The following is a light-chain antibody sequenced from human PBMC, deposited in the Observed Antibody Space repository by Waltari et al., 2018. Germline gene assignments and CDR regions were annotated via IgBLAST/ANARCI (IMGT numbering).Light chain of an antibody. Sequence: EIVLTQSPGTLSLSPGERATLSCRASQSVPSNSLAWFQQKPGQAPRLLIYGAFIRATGIPDSFSGSGSGTDFTLTISRLEPEDFAVFYCQQYGSSPFTFGGGTNVEIK. V-gene: IGKV3-20*01. CDR1: QSVPSNS. CDR2: GAF. J-gene: IGKJ4*01. CDR3: QQYGSSPFT.